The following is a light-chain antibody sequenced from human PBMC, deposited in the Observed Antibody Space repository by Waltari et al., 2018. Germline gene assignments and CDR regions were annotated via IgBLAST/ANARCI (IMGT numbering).Light chain of an antibody. CDR1: LSIGSS. CDR2: YAS. V-gene: IGKV6-21*01. J-gene: IGKJ2*01. CDR3: HQSGSLPFT. Sequence: EIVLTQYPDFQSVTPKEKVTITCRASLSIGSSLHWYQQKPDQSPKLLIKYASQSFSGVPSRFSGSGSGTDFTLTINSLEAEDAATYYCHQSGSLPFTFGQGTKLEIK.